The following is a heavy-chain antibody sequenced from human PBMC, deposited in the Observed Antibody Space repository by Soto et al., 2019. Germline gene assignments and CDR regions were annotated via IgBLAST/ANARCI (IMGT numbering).Heavy chain of an antibody. J-gene: IGHJ5*02. CDR1: GGSFSGYY. D-gene: IGHD3-3*01. V-gene: IGHV4-34*01. Sequence: QVQLQQWGAGLLKPSETLSLTCAVYGGSFSGYYWSWIRQPPGKGLEWIGEINHSGSTNYNPSLKSRVTISVDTSKNQFSLKLSSVTAADTAVYYCARHGFLEWLLWFDPWGQGTLVTVSS. CDR2: INHSGST. CDR3: ARHGFLEWLLWFDP.